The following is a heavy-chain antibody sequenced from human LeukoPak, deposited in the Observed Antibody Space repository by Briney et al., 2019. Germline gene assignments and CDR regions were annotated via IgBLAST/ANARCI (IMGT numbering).Heavy chain of an antibody. CDR3: ARLLNDYGDYTFQH. V-gene: IGHV3-11*01. CDR1: GFIINDYY. Sequence: GGSLRLSCAASGFIINDYYMTWIRQTPGKGLEWISDISDTGFTTQYADSVKGRFTISRDNSKNTLYLQMNSLRAEDTAVYYCARLLNDYGDYTFQHWGQGTLVTVSS. J-gene: IGHJ1*01. D-gene: IGHD4-17*01. CDR2: ISDTGFTT.